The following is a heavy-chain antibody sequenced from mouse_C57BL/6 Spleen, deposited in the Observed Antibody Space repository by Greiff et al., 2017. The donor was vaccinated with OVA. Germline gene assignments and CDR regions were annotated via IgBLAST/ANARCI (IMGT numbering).Heavy chain of an antibody. J-gene: IGHJ3*01. V-gene: IGHV5-12*01. D-gene: IGHD2-4*01. CDR1: GFTFSDYY. Sequence: EVKLMESGGGFVQPGGSLKLSCAASGFTFSDYYMYWVRQTPEKRLEWVAYISNGGGSTYYPDTVKGRFTISRDNAKNTLYLQMSRLKSEDTAMYYCARGYDFPFAYWGQGTLVTVSA. CDR2: ISNGGGST. CDR3: ARGYDFPFAY.